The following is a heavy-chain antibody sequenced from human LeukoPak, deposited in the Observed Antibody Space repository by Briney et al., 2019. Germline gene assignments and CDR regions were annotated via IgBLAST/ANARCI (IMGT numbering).Heavy chain of an antibody. Sequence: PGGSLRLSCAGSGFTFSTYAMSWVRQAPGKGPEWISAISGGGGNTYYPASVTGRFTISRDDSKNTMFLQMNGLRAEGTVVYYCAKSPYVGDNGGPSAWGQRTLVIVSS. V-gene: IGHV3-23*01. CDR3: AKSPYVGDNGGPSA. D-gene: IGHD4-23*01. J-gene: IGHJ4*02. CDR2: ISGGGGNT. CDR1: GFTFSTYA.